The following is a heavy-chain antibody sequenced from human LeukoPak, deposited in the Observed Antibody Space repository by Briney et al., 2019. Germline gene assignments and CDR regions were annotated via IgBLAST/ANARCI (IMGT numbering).Heavy chain of an antibody. J-gene: IGHJ3*01. CDR1: EITFSSYW. V-gene: IGHV3-7*01. D-gene: IGHD2-8*01. Sequence: GGSLRLSCASSEITFSSYWLSWVRQAPGKGLEWVANMNLHGNEKYYVDSVRGRFTISRDNAKNLLYLQMNSLRAEDTALYYCTCDLDRSDGLWGLGTMVTVSS. CDR3: TCDLDRSDGL. CDR2: MNLHGNEK.